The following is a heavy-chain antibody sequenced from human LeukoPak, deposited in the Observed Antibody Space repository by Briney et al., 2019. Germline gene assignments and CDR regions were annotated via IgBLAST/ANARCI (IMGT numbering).Heavy chain of an antibody. CDR3: ARGGTTVTPGLLWFDP. Sequence: PSETLSLTCSVSGGSISSHYWSWIRQPPGKGLEWIGYNYYSGSTKYNPSLKSRVTISVDTSKNQFSLKLSSVTAADTAVYYCARGGTTVTPGLLWFDPWGQGTLVIVSS. D-gene: IGHD4-17*01. J-gene: IGHJ5*02. CDR1: GGSISSHY. CDR2: NYYSGST. V-gene: IGHV4-59*11.